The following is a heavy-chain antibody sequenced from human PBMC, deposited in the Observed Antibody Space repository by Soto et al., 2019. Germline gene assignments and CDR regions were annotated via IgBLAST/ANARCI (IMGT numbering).Heavy chain of an antibody. D-gene: IGHD1-7*01. CDR3: ARDEKGITGTKGSYYYYMDV. J-gene: IGHJ6*03. V-gene: IGHV3-33*01. CDR1: GFTFSSYG. CDR2: IWYDGSNK. Sequence: PGGSLRLSCAASGFTFSSYGMHWVRQAPGKGLEWVAVIWYDGSNKYYADSVKGRFTISRDNSKNTLYLQMNSLRAEDTAVYYCARDEKGITGTKGSYYYYMDVWGKGTTVTVSS.